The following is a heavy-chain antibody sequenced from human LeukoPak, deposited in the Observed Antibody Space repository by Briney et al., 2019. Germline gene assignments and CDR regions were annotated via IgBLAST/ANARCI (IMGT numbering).Heavy chain of an antibody. J-gene: IGHJ3*02. D-gene: IGHD2-8*01. CDR3: ARGRGVGYCTNGVCYRKEAFDI. Sequence: ASVKVSCKASGYTFTSYYMHWVRQAPGQGLEWMGIINPSGGSTSYAQKFQGRVTITRNTSISTAYMELSSLRSEDTAVYYCARGRGVGYCTNGVCYRKEAFDIWGQGTMVTVSS. V-gene: IGHV1-46*01. CDR2: INPSGGST. CDR1: GYTFTSYY.